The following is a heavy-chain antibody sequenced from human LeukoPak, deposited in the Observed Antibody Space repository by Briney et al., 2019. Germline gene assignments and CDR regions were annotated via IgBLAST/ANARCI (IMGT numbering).Heavy chain of an antibody. J-gene: IGHJ6*02. CDR3: ARDYCSGGSCYRRSNYYYYGMDV. CDR2: IYSGGST. CDR1: GFTVSSNY. V-gene: IGHV3-66*01. Sequence: GGSLRLSCAASGFTVSSNYMSWVRQAPGKELEWVSVIYSGGSTYYADSVKGRFTISRDNSKNTLYLQMNSLRAEDTAVYYCARDYCSGGSCYRRSNYYYYGMDVWGQGTTVTVSS. D-gene: IGHD2-15*01.